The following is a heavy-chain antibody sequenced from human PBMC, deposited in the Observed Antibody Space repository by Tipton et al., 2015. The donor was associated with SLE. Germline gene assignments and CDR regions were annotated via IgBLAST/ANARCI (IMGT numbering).Heavy chain of an antibody. CDR3: ARGSYSSHIFDT. CDR2: LSHSGST. D-gene: IGHD6-13*01. V-gene: IGHV4-4*08. CDR1: GGSIGSHY. Sequence: TLSLPCTVSGGSIGSHYWNGIRKSPVKGLEWIGYLSHSGSTNYNPSLKSRVTISVDTSKRQVSLNLISVTVADTALYYCARGSYSSHIFDTWGQGTLVTVSS. J-gene: IGHJ4*02.